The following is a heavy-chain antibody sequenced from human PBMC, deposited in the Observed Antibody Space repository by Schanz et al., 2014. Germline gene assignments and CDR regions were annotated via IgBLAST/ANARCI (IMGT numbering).Heavy chain of an antibody. Sequence: EVQLVESGGGLVQPGGSLRLSCAASGFNFRSYPMSWVRQAPGKGLEWVSAISASGGSTYYADSVKGRFTISRDNSKNTLYVQLNSLRSADTAVYYCATIGVNDYWRFGLDLWGQGTTVTVSS. CDR2: ISASGGST. V-gene: IGHV3-23*04. CDR1: GFNFRSYP. D-gene: IGHD3-16*01. J-gene: IGHJ6*02. CDR3: ATIGVNDYWRFGLDL.